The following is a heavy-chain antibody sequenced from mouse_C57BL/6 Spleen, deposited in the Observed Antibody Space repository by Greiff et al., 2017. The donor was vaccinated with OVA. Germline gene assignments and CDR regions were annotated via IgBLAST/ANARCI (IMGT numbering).Heavy chain of an antibody. D-gene: IGHD2-5*01. CDR3: AREGYYSNYFDY. Sequence: EVQGVESGGGLVKPGGSLKLSCAASGFTFSSYAMSWVRQTPEKRLEWVATISDGGSYTYYPDNVKGRFTISRDNAKNNLYLQMSHLKSEDTAMYYCAREGYYSNYFDYWGQGTTLTVSS. CDR2: ISDGGSYT. V-gene: IGHV5-4*01. CDR1: GFTFSSYA. J-gene: IGHJ2*01.